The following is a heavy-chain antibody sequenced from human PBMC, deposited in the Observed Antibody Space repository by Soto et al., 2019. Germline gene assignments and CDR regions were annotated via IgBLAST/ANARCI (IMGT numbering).Heavy chain of an antibody. Sequence: VASVKVSCKASGGTFSSYAISWVRQAPGQGLEWMGGIIPIFGTANYAQKFQGRVTITADESTSTAYMELSSLRSEDTAVYYCARTSIAAAGKYNWFDPWGQGTLVTVSS. D-gene: IGHD6-13*01. V-gene: IGHV1-69*13. CDR1: GGTFSSYA. J-gene: IGHJ5*02. CDR3: ARTSIAAAGKYNWFDP. CDR2: IIPIFGTA.